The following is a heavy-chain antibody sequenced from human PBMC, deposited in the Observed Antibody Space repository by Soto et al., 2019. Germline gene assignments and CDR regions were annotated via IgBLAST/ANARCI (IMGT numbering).Heavy chain of an antibody. V-gene: IGHV1-46*01. D-gene: IGHD3-3*01. CDR2: INPSGGST. CDR3: ARDRAFSIFAVVIERYYYYYGMDV. CDR1: GYTFTSYY. J-gene: IGHJ6*02. Sequence: ASVKVSCKASGYTFTSYYMHWVRQAPGQGLEWMGIINPSGGSTSYAQKFQGRVTMTRDTSTSTVYMELSSLRSEDTAVYYCARDRAFSIFAVVIERYYYYYGMDVWGQGTTVTVSS.